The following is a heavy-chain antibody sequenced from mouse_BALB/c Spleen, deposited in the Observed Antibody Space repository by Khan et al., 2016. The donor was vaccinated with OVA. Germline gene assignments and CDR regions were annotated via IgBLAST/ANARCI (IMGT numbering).Heavy chain of an antibody. J-gene: IGHJ1*01. D-gene: IGHD1-1*02. CDR2: INPNNGDA. CDR3: TNGYRYFDV. CDR1: GYTFTSFW. V-gene: IGHV1S81*02. Sequence: QVQLQQPGAELVKPGTSVKLSCKTSGYTFTSFWIHWVRLRPGQGFEWIGDINPNNGDANYNEKFKRKATLTVDKSSSTAYIQLTSLTSEDSAVYYCTNGYRYFDVWGAGTAVTVSS.